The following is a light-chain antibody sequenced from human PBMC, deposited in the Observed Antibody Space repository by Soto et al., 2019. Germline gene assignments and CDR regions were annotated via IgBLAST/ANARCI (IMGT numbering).Light chain of an antibody. CDR2: GVS. CDR3: HQYGGSPRT. CDR1: QSVSSNY. V-gene: IGKV3-20*01. Sequence: EIVLTQSPGTLSLSSGERATLSCRASQSVSSNYLSWYQQKPGQAPRLLIYGVSGRATGIPDRFSGSGSGTDFTLTISRLEPEDFAVYYCHQYGGSPRTFGQGTKVEIK. J-gene: IGKJ1*01.